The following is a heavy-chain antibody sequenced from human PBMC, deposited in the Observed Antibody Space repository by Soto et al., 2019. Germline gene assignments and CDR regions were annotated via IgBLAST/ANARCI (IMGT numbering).Heavy chain of an antibody. Sequence: GGSLRLSCAASGFTFSNYAMSWVRQAPGKGLEWVSSIIGSVGNTYYADSVKGRFTISRDKSRNILYLQMNSLRAEDTALYYCASGGILNIQLLRCWGQGALVTVSS. CDR1: GFTFSNYA. CDR3: ASGGILNIQLLRC. D-gene: IGHD1-1*01. J-gene: IGHJ1*01. CDR2: IIGSVGNT. V-gene: IGHV3-23*01.